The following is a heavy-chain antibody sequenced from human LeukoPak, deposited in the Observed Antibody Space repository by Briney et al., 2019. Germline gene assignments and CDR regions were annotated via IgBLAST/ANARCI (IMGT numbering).Heavy chain of an antibody. Sequence: SETQSLTCAVYGGSFSGYYWSWIRQPPGKGLEWIGEINHSGSTNYNPSLKSRVTISVDTSKNQFSLKLSSVTAADTAVYYCAREVTGAFDIWGQGTMVTVSS. D-gene: IGHD2-21*02. CDR3: AREVTGAFDI. J-gene: IGHJ3*02. CDR1: GGSFSGYY. CDR2: INHSGST. V-gene: IGHV4-34*01.